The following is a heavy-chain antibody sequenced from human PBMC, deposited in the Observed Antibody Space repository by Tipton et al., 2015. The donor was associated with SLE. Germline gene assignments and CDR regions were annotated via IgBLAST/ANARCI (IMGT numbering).Heavy chain of an antibody. J-gene: IGHJ3*02. CDR1: GGSFSGYY. CDR3: AGLRVTSDAFDI. CDR2: INHSGST. V-gene: IGHV4-34*01. Sequence: LRLSCAVYGGSFSGYYWTWIRQHPGKGLEWIGEINHSGSTNYNPSLKSRVTISVDTSKNQFSLKLSSVTAADTAVYYCAGLRVTSDAFDIWGQGAMVTVSS. D-gene: IGHD2-21*02.